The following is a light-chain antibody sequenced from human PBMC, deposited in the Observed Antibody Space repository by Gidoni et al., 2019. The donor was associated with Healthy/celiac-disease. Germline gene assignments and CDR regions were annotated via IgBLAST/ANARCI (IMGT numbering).Light chain of an antibody. Sequence: IVLTQSPATLSLSPGERATLSCRASQSVSSYLAWYQPTLGQAPRLLIYDASNRATGIPARFSGSGSGTDFTLTISSLEPEDFAVYYCQQRSNWLGTFGPGTKVDIK. CDR2: DAS. CDR3: QQRSNWLGT. V-gene: IGKV3-11*01. CDR1: QSVSSY. J-gene: IGKJ3*01.